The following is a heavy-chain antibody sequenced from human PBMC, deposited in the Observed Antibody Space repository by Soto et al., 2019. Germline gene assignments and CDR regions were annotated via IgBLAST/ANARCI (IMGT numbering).Heavy chain of an antibody. CDR3: SRERGAVAGIADAFDV. D-gene: IGHD6-19*01. J-gene: IGHJ3*01. Sequence: WETLSLTCTVSGGSINGYYWNWIRQPPGKGLEWIGYIYFSGSTKYNPSLKSRVTISVDTSKSQFSLRLDSVSAADTAVYWCSRERGAVAGIADAFDVWGQGTVVTVSS. V-gene: IGHV4-59*01. CDR1: GGSINGYY. CDR2: IYFSGST.